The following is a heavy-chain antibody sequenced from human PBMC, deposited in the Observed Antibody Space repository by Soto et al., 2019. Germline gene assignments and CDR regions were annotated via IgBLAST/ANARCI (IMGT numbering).Heavy chain of an antibody. CDR2: SYCTGSS. CDR1: GGSISSGGYY. CDR3: ARDLRGYSRYDYLDY. J-gene: IGHJ4*02. V-gene: IGHV4-31*03. Sequence: SETLSLTCTVSGGSISSGGYYWSWIRQHPGKGLEWVGYSYCTGSSSYNPSLKSRVTISVDASKNQLSLRLASVTAADTAVYYCARDLRGYSRYDYLDYWGQGIPVTVSS. D-gene: IGHD5-12*01.